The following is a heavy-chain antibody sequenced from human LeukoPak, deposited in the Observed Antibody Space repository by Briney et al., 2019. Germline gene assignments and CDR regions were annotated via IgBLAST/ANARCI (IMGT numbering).Heavy chain of an antibody. V-gene: IGHV1-2*02. Sequence: GASVKVSCKASGYTFTGYYMHWVRQAPGQGLDWMGWINPNSGGTNYAQKFQGRVTMTRDTSISTAYMELSRLRSDDTAVYYCVPFGELSPPFDYWGQGTLVTVSS. D-gene: IGHD3-10*01. CDR1: GYTFTGYY. CDR3: VPFGELSPPFDY. J-gene: IGHJ4*02. CDR2: INPNSGGT.